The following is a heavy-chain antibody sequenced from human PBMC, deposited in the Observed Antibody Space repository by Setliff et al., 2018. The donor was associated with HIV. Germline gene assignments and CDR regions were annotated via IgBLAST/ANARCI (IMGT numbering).Heavy chain of an antibody. J-gene: IGHJ3*02. D-gene: IGHD1-26*01. CDR1: GYTFTSYA. CDR2: INAGNGNT. Sequence: ASVKVSCKASGYTFTSYAMHWVRQAPGQRLEWMGWINAGNGNTKYSQKFQGRVTITRDTSASTAYMELSSLRSEDTAVYYCARAPAKWELRFGYAFDIWGQGTMVTVSS. CDR3: ARAPAKWELRFGYAFDI. V-gene: IGHV1-3*01.